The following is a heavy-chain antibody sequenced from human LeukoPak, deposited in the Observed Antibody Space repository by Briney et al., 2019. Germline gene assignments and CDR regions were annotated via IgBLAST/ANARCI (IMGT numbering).Heavy chain of an antibody. Sequence: SETPSLTCTVSGGSISSSSYYWGWIRQPPGKGLEWIGSIYYSGSTYYNPSLKSRVTISVDTSKNQFSLKLSSVTAADTAVYYCAREDIVVVPAAMSNWFDPWGQGTLVTVSS. D-gene: IGHD2-2*01. V-gene: IGHV4-39*02. CDR1: GGSISSSSYY. J-gene: IGHJ5*02. CDR3: AREDIVVVPAAMSNWFDP. CDR2: IYYSGST.